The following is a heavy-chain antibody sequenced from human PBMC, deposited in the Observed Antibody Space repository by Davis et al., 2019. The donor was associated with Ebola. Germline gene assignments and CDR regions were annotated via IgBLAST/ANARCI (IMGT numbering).Heavy chain of an antibody. J-gene: IGHJ4*02. Sequence: SETLSLTCTVSGGSMSSYYWSWIRQPPGKGLEWIGNIYYGGTTNYNPSLKSRVTISVDTSKNQFSLKLSSVTAADTAVYYCARAQCSSTSCQGFDYWGQGTLVTVSS. V-gene: IGHV4-59*12. D-gene: IGHD2-2*01. CDR2: IYYGGTT. CDR3: ARAQCSSTSCQGFDY. CDR1: GGSMSSYY.